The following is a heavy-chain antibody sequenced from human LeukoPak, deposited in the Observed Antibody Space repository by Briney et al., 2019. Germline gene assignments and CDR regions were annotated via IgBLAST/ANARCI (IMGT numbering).Heavy chain of an antibody. CDR2: IYYTGGT. D-gene: IGHD3-22*01. V-gene: IGHV4-59*08. Sequence: SETLSLTCTVSAGSITNYYWSWIRQPPGKGLEWIGYIYYTGGTNYNPSLKSRVSISVDTSKNQFSLKLSSVTAADTAVYYCARHGGYQSPIDYWGQGTLVTVSS. CDR3: ARHGGYQSPIDY. CDR1: AGSITNYY. J-gene: IGHJ4*02.